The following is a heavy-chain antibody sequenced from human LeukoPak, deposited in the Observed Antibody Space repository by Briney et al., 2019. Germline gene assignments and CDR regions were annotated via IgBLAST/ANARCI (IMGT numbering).Heavy chain of an antibody. CDR2: ISGSGGRT. V-gene: IGHV3-23*01. CDR3: ARQTSVEVFEDACDT. J-gene: IGHJ3*02. Sequence: GGSLRLPCAASGFTFNHYAMSWVRQAPGEGLEWVSGISGSGGRTFYADSVMGRFTISRDNSKNILYLQMDSLRAEDTYIYYCARQTSVEVFEDACDTWGQGTVVTVSS. CDR1: GFTFNHYA. D-gene: IGHD3-3*01.